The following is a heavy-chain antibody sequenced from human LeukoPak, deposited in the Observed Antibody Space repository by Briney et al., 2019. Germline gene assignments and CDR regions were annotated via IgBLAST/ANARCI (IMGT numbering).Heavy chain of an antibody. Sequence: GSLRLSCAASGFTFSSYAMSWIRQPPGKGLEWIGEINHGGSTSYNPSLKSRVTISVDTSKNQFSLKLSSVTAADTAVYYCARLLLNYYDSSGYRDYWGQGTLVTVSS. CDR2: INHGGST. CDR3: ARLLLNYYDSSGYRDY. J-gene: IGHJ4*02. D-gene: IGHD3-22*01. V-gene: IGHV4-34*01. CDR1: GFTFSSYA.